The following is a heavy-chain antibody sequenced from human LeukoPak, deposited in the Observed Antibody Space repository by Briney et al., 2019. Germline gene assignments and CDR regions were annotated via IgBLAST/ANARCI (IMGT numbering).Heavy chain of an antibody. CDR2: ISGSGGST. J-gene: IGHJ4*02. V-gene: IGHV3-23*01. CDR3: AKDMKQQQLGRFDY. Sequence: GGSLRLSCAASGFTFSSYGMSWVRQAPGKGLEWVSAISGSGGSTYYADSVKGRFTISRDNSKNTLYLQMNSLRAEDTAVYYCAKDMKQQQLGRFDYWGQGTLVTVSS. CDR1: GFTFSSYG. D-gene: IGHD6-13*01.